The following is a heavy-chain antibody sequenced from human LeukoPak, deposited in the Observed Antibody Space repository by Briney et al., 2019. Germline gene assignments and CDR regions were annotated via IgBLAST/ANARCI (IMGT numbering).Heavy chain of an antibody. CDR3: ARDTGYSSGWYDV. CDR2: ISSSGSTI. D-gene: IGHD6-19*01. J-gene: IGHJ6*02. V-gene: IGHV3-48*03. CDR1: GFTFSSYE. Sequence: GGSLRLSCAASGFTFSSYEMNWVRQAPGKGLEWVSYISSSGSTIYYADSVKGRFTISRDNAKNSLYLQKNSLRAEDTAVYYCARDTGYSSGWYDVWGQGTTVAVSS.